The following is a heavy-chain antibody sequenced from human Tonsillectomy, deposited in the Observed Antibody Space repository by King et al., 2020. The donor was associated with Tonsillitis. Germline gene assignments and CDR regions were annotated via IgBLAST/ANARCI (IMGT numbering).Heavy chain of an antibody. CDR3: AKGVGSNTVTTWDY. CDR2: IYSGGSST. J-gene: IGHJ4*02. V-gene: IGHV3-23*03. Sequence: VQLVESGGGLVQPGGSLRLSCAASGFTFSSYAMSWVRQAPGKGLEWVSVIYSGGSSTYYADSVKGRFTISRDNSKNTLYLQMNSLRAEDTAVYYCAKGVGSNTVTTWDYWGQGTLVTVSS. D-gene: IGHD4-17*01. CDR1: GFTFSSYA.